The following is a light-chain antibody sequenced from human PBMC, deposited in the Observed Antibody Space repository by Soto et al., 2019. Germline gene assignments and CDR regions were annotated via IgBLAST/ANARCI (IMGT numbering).Light chain of an antibody. V-gene: IGKV3-20*01. CDR3: QHYGSSPYT. J-gene: IGKJ2*01. Sequence: EIVLTQSPGTLSLSPGERATLSCRASQRVSSSSLAWYQQKPGQAPRLLIYGASSRATGIPDRFSGSGSGKAFTITISSLEPEDFALFYCQHYGSSPYTFGQGTKLEIK. CDR1: QRVSSSS. CDR2: GAS.